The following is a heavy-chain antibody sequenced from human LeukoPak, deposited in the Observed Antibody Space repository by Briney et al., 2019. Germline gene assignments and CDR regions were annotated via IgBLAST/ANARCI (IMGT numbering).Heavy chain of an antibody. V-gene: IGHV3-20*04. J-gene: IGHJ4*02. CDR2: INWNGGST. CDR1: GFFFDDYG. D-gene: IGHD3-9*01. Sequence: GGSLRLACAASGFFFDDYGMTWVRQRPGKGLEWVSGINWNGGSTGYADSVKGRFTISRDNAKNSLYLQMNSLRAEDTALYYCARDQDYDILTGYYTKGRLDYWGQGTLVTVSS. CDR3: ARDQDYDILTGYYTKGRLDY.